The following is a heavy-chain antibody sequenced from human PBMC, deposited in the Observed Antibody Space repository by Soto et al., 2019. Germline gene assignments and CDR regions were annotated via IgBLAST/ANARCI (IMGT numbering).Heavy chain of an antibody. D-gene: IGHD6-25*01. J-gene: IGHJ6*02. CDR1: GYTFTSYA. V-gene: IGHV1-3*01. Sequence: ASVKVSCKASGYTFTSYAMHWVRQAPGQRLEWMGWINAGNGNTNYAQKLQGRVTMTTDTSTSTAYMELRSLRSDDTAVYYCARFDAAYYYYYYGMDVWGQGTTVTVSS. CDR3: ARFDAAYYYYYYGMDV. CDR2: INAGNGNT.